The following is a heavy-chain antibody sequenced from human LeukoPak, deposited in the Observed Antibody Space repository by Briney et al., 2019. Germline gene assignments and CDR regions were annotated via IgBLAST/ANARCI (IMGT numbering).Heavy chain of an antibody. V-gene: IGHV3-23*01. J-gene: IGHJ4*02. D-gene: IGHD2-15*01. CDR2: VSDSGSSA. Sequence: GGSLRLSCAASGFTFRNYGMSWVRQAPGKGPEWVSVVSDSGSSAYYADSVKGRFTISRDNSRNTLYQQMNSLRAEDTAVYYCAPDLRGAAWSLDYWGQGTLVTVSS. CDR1: GFTFRNYG. CDR3: APDLRGAAWSLDY.